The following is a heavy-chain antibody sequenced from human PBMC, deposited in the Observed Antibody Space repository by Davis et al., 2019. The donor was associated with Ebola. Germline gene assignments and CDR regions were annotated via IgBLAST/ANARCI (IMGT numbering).Heavy chain of an antibody. V-gene: IGHV1-2*06. D-gene: IGHD3-16*01. Sequence: ASVKVSCKASGYTFTGYYMHWVRQAPGQGLEWMGRINPNSGGPNYAQKFQGRVTMTRATSISTAYMGLSRLRSDDTAVYYCARDPGGGQPFDYWGQGTLVTVSS. CDR1: GYTFTGYY. J-gene: IGHJ4*02. CDR3: ARDPGGGQPFDY. CDR2: INPNSGGP.